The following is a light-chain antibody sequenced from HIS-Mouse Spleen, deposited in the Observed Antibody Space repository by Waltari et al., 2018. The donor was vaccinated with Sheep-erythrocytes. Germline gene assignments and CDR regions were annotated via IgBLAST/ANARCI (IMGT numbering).Light chain of an antibody. CDR1: QSFSSY. Sequence: EIVLTQSPATLSLSPGERATLPCRASQSFSSYLAWYQQKPGQAPRLLIYDASNRATCIPARFSGSGSGTDFTLTISSLEPEDFAVYYCQQRSNWPPYTFGQGTKLEIK. CDR2: DAS. CDR3: QQRSNWPPYT. V-gene: IGKV3-11*01. J-gene: IGKJ2*01.